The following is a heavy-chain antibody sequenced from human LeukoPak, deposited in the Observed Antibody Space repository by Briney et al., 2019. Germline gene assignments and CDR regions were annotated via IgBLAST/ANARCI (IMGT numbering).Heavy chain of an antibody. J-gene: IGHJ4*02. D-gene: IGHD3-22*01. Sequence: ASVKVSCKASGGTFSSHVFSWVRQAPGQGLEWRGWINPNSGGTNYAQKFQGRVTMTRDTSISTAYMELSRLRSDDTAVYYCAREYYDSSGYLIGWGQGTLVTVSS. V-gene: IGHV1-2*02. CDR2: INPNSGGT. CDR1: GGTFSSHV. CDR3: AREYYDSSGYLIG.